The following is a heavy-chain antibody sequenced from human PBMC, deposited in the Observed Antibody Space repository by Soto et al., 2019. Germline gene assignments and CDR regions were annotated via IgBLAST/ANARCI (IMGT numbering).Heavy chain of an antibody. V-gene: IGHV4-31*03. CDR3: APGARIFGVVTPPDY. CDR2: IYYSGTT. Sequence: PSETLSLTCTVSGGSISSGGFYWSWIRQHPGKGLERIGYIYYSGTTSYNPSLKSRLIISLDTSKKKFSLRLSSVTAADTAVYYCAPGARIFGVVTPPDYWGQGTLVTVSS. D-gene: IGHD3-3*01. CDR1: GGSISSGGFY. J-gene: IGHJ4*01.